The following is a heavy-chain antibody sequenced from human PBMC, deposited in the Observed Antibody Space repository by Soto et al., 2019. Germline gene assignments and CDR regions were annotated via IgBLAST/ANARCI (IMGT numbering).Heavy chain of an antibody. CDR1: GFTFSSYN. Sequence: EVQLVESGGGLVKPGGSLRLSCAASGFTFSSYNMNWVRQAPGKGLEWVSSISSSSSYIYYADSVKGRFTISRDNAKNSLYLQMNSLRAEDTAVYSCARGTTSYGMDVWGQGTTVTVSS. D-gene: IGHD1-1*01. J-gene: IGHJ6*02. V-gene: IGHV3-21*01. CDR3: ARGTTSYGMDV. CDR2: ISSSSSYI.